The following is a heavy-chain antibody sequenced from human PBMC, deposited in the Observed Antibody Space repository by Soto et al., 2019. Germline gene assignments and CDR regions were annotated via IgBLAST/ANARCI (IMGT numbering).Heavy chain of an antibody. CDR3: AKVLVVAATAYYYYYGMDV. D-gene: IGHD2-15*01. CDR1: GGTFSSYP. CDR2: IIPIFGTT. J-gene: IGHJ6*02. Sequence: SVKVSCKASGGTFSSYPISWVRQAPGQGLEWMGGIIPIFGTTNYAQKLQGRVTITADESTSTAYMELSSLRSEDTAVYYCAKVLVVAATAYYYYYGMDVWGQGTTVTVSS. V-gene: IGHV1-69*13.